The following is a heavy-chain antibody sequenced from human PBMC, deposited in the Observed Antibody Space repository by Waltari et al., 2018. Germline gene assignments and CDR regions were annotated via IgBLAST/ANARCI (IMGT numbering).Heavy chain of an antibody. Sequence: QVQLVQSGAEVKKPGSSVKVSCKASGGTFSSYAISWVRQAPGQGLEWMGGIIPSFGTANYAQKFQGRVTITADESTSTAYMEMSSLRSEDTAVYDCATECSGGSCNYYYGMDVWGQGTTVTVSS. CDR3: ATECSGGSCNYYYGMDV. CDR1: GGTFSSYA. CDR2: IIPSFGTA. J-gene: IGHJ6*02. V-gene: IGHV1-69*01. D-gene: IGHD2-15*01.